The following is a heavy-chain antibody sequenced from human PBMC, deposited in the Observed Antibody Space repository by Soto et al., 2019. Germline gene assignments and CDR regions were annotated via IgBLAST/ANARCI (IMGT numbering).Heavy chain of an antibody. CDR2: IYPGDSDT. CDR1: GYTFTTSW. V-gene: IGHV5-51*01. Sequence: PGESLKISCKGSGYTFTTSWIGWVRQMPGKGLEWMGIIYPGDSDTRYSPSFQGQVTISADKSIGTAYLQWSSLEASDTAMYYCARSGYSSHGMDVWGQGTTLTVSS. CDR3: ARSGYSSHGMDV. J-gene: IGHJ6*02. D-gene: IGHD2-2*03.